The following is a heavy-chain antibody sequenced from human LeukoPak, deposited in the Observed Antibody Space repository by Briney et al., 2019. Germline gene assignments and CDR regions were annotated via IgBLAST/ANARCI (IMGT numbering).Heavy chain of an antibody. CDR1: GYTFTGYY. Sequence: ALVKVSCKASGYTFTGYYMHWVRQAPGQGLEWMGWINPNSGGTNYAQKFQGRVTMTRDTSISTAYMELSRLRSDDTAVYYCASRAQNYYDSSGYLDPIGGMDVWGQGTTVTVSS. D-gene: IGHD3-22*01. CDR3: ASRAQNYYDSSGYLDPIGGMDV. V-gene: IGHV1-2*02. J-gene: IGHJ6*02. CDR2: INPNSGGT.